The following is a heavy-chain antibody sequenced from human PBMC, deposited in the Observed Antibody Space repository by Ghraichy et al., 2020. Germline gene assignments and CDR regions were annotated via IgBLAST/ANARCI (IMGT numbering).Heavy chain of an antibody. Sequence: GGSLRLSCAASGFSFSMFYMSWVRQAPGKGLEWVSTISSSDAATMYADSVKGRFTISRDNSRNTLYLEMNVLRAEDTAVYYCAFSTGFDHWGQGTLVTVSS. J-gene: IGHJ4*02. V-gene: IGHV3-23*01. CDR2: ISSSDAAT. CDR1: GFSFSMFY. CDR3: AFSTGFDH.